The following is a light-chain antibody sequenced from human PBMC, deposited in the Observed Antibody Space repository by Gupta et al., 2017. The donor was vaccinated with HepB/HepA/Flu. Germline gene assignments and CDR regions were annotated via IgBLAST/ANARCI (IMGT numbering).Light chain of an antibody. J-gene: IGKJ1*01. V-gene: IGKV3-20*01. CDR3: QQYVNSTWT. CDR1: QSVRDSH. CDR2: GVS. Sequence: EVVLTQSPGTLSLSPGERATLSCSTSQSVRDSHLAWYQHKPGQSPRLLIYGVSIRATGVPDRVSGSGSGTDFTLTISRLEAEDFAVYYCQQYVNSTWTFGPGTKVEIK.